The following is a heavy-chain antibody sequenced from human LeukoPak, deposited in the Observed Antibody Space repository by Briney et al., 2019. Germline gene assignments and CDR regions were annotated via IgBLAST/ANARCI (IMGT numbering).Heavy chain of an antibody. V-gene: IGHV1-8*01. D-gene: IGHD2-15*01. CDR1: GYTFTSYD. CDR3: ATKTLDCSGGSCYFWFDS. CDR2: MNPNSGNT. Sequence: ASVKVSCKASGYTFTSYDINWVRQATGQGLEWMGWMNPNSGNTGYAQKFQGRVTMTRNTSISTAYMELSSLRSEDTAVYYCATKTLDCSGGSCYFWFDSWGQGTLVTVSS. J-gene: IGHJ5*01.